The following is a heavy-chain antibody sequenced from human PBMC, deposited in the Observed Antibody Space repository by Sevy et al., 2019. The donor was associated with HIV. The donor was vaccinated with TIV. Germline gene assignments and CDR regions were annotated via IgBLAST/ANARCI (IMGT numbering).Heavy chain of an antibody. V-gene: IGHV4-59*01. D-gene: IGHD3-16*01. J-gene: IGHJ6*02. CDR1: GGSISPYY. Sequence: SETLSLTCTVSGGSISPYYWNWIRQPPGKGLEWIGYMYYSGSTKNNHSFKSRVTISIDTSKKQFSVKLTSVTAADTAVYYCARGGGLTDYGLDVWGQGTTVTVSS. CDR2: MYYSGST. CDR3: ARGGGLTDYGLDV.